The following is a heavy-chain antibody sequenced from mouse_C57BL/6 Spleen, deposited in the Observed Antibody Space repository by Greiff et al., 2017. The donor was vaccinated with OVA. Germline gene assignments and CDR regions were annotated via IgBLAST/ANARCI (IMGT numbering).Heavy chain of an antibody. D-gene: IGHD2-4*01. CDR3: TRSDDYDVYAMDY. J-gene: IGHJ4*01. CDR1: GYTFTDYE. Sequence: QVQLQQSGAELVRPGASVTLSCKASGYTFTDYEMHWVKQTPVHGLEWIGAIDPETGGTAYNQKFKGKAILTADKSSSTAYMELRSLTSEDSAVYYCTRSDDYDVYAMDYWGQGTSVTVSS. V-gene: IGHV1-15*01. CDR2: IDPETGGT.